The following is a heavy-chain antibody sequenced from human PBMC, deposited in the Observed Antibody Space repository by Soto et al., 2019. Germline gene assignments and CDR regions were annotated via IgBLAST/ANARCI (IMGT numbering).Heavy chain of an antibody. Sequence: SMRHSCTAAGLKFSNYGRHRVRQTQGKGLEWVAVISYDGSNKYYADSVKGRFTISRDNSKNTLYLQMNSLRAEDTAVYYCAKDLEAARPYYYYGMDVWGQGTTVTVSS. CDR3: AKDLEAARPYYYYGMDV. V-gene: IGHV3-30*18. D-gene: IGHD6-6*01. J-gene: IGHJ6*02. CDR1: GLKFSNYG. CDR2: ISYDGSNK.